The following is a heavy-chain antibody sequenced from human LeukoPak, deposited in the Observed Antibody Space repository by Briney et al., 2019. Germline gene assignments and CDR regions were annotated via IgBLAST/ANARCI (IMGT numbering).Heavy chain of an antibody. J-gene: IGHJ5*02. CDR3: TTDGGYYDSSGSP. CDR2: INSKIDGGTT. CDR1: GFTFSNAW. Sequence: GGSLTLSCAASGFTFSNAWMSWVRQAPGKGLEDVGRINSKIDGGTTDYAAPVKGRFTIYRDDSKNTLYLQMNSLKTGDTAVYYCTTDGGYYDSSGSPWGQGTLVTVSS. V-gene: IGHV3-15*01. D-gene: IGHD3-22*01.